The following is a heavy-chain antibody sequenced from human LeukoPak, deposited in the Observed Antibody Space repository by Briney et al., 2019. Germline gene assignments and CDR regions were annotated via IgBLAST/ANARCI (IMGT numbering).Heavy chain of an antibody. D-gene: IGHD5-24*01. CDR1: GFTVSSNY. CDR2: IYSSGNT. Sequence: SGGSLRLSCAASGFTVSSNYMSWVRQAPGKGLEWVSIIYSSGNTDYAGSMQGRFAISRDNSKNTLYLQMNSLRPEDTAVYYCARESAPHHGLDYWGQGTLVTVSS. V-gene: IGHV3-66*01. CDR3: ARESAPHHGLDY. J-gene: IGHJ4*02.